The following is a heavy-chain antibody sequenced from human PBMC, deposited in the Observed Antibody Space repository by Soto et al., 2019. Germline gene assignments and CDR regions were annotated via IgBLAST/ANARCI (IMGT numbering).Heavy chain of an antibody. D-gene: IGHD3-10*01. V-gene: IGHV3-23*01. Sequence: EVQLLESGGGLVQPGGSLRLSCAASGFTFSSYAMSWVRQAPGKGLEWVSAISGSGGSTYYADSVKCRFTICRDNSKNTLYLQMNSLRAEDTAVYYCAKGYYYGSGSYYNAEPFDYWGQGTLVTVSS. CDR2: ISGSGGST. CDR1: GFTFSSYA. CDR3: AKGYYYGSGSYYNAEPFDY. J-gene: IGHJ4*02.